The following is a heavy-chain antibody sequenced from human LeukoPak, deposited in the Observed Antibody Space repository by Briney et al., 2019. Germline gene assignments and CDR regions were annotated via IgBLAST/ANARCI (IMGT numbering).Heavy chain of an antibody. D-gene: IGHD4-17*01. CDR2: IWYGGSNK. Sequence: GRSLRLSCAASGFTFSSYGMHWVRQAPGKGLEWVAVIWYGGSNKYYADSVKGRFTISRDNSKNTLYLQMNSLRAEDTAVYYCAREGRSYGDYQNYYGMDVWGQGTTVTVSS. J-gene: IGHJ6*02. CDR1: GFTFSSYG. V-gene: IGHV3-33*08. CDR3: AREGRSYGDYQNYYGMDV.